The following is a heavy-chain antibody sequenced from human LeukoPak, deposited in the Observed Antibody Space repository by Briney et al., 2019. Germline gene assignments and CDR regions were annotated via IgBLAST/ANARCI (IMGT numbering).Heavy chain of an antibody. CDR3: ARDPGTECSNGVCYKAIFFDL. CDR1: RRYISMNKYD. J-gene: IGHJ5*02. Sequence: AEALPLTCSLFRRYISMNKYDSAWIREPPGKGLECVASLFYNGSTYVLPSLKNQVTIIVDKTQPQFSQKVSSVSARDLALYYCARDPGTECSNGVCYKAIFFDLGGQGTLVTVSS. V-gene: IGHV4-39*07. D-gene: IGHD2-8*01. CDR2: LFYNGST.